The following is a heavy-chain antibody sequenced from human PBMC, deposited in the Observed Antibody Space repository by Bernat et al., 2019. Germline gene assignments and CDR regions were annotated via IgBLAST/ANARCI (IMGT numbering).Heavy chain of an antibody. CDR2: IYYSGST. Sequence: QVQLQESGPGLVKPSETLSLTCTVSGGSISSYYWSWIRQPPGKGLEWIGYIYYSGSTNYNPSLKSRVTISVDTSKNQISLKLSSVTAADTAVYYCARDRLIMRSGWNDYYYYGMDVWGQGTTVTVSS. D-gene: IGHD6-19*01. V-gene: IGHV4-59*01. CDR3: ARDRLIMRSGWNDYYYYGMDV. J-gene: IGHJ6*02. CDR1: GGSISSYY.